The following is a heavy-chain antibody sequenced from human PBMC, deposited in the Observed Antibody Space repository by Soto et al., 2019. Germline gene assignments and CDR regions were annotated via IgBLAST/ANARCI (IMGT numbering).Heavy chain of an antibody. CDR2: IWYDGSNK. V-gene: IGHV3-33*01. CDR3: ARDPYYGSGSYYY. Sequence: QVQLVESGGGVVQPGRSLRLSCAASGFTFSSYGMHWVRQAPGKGLEGVAVIWYDGSNKYYADSVKGRFTISRDNSKNTLYLQMNSLRAEDTAVYYCARDPYYGSGSYYYWGQGTLVTVSS. J-gene: IGHJ4*02. D-gene: IGHD3-10*01. CDR1: GFTFSSYG.